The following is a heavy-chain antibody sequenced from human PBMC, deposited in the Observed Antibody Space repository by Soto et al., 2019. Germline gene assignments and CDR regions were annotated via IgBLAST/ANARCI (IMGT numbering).Heavy chain of an antibody. V-gene: IGHV3-30-3*01. CDR1: GFTFSSYA. Sequence: QVQLVESGGGVVQPGRSLRLSCAASGFTFSSYAMHWVRQAPGKGLEWVADISYDGSNKYYADSVKGRFTISRDNSKNTLYLQMNSLRAEDTAVYYCARDRGQIVATILFDYWGQGTLVTVSS. CDR3: ARDRGQIVATILFDY. D-gene: IGHD5-12*01. CDR2: ISYDGSNK. J-gene: IGHJ4*02.